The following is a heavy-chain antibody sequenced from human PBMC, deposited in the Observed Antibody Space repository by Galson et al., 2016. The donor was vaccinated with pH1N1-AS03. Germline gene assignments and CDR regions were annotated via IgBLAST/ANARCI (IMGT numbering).Heavy chain of an antibody. Sequence: SLRLSCAASGFTFSSYAMFWVRQAPGKGLEYVSAISGNGFSTYYASSVKDRFTISRDNSKNTLFLQMGSLRPEGMAVYYCARGPVSYSNYWFPPPDYWGQGTLVTVSS. V-gene: IGHV3-64*01. D-gene: IGHD6-13*01. CDR1: GFTFSSYA. J-gene: IGHJ4*02. CDR2: ISGNGFST. CDR3: ARGPVSYSNYWFPPPDY.